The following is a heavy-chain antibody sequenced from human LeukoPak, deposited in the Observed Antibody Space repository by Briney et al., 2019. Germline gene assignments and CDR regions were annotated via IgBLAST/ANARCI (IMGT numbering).Heavy chain of an antibody. CDR1: GFTFSSYE. V-gene: IGHV3-23*01. CDR2: IGGSGGST. CDR3: AKVLRWTSGLREHDAFDI. Sequence: GGSLRLSCAASGFTFSSYEMNWVRQAPGKGLEWDSAIGGSGGSTYYADSVKGRFTISRDNSKNTLYLQMNSLRAEDTAVYYCAKVLRWTSGLREHDAFDIWGQGTMVTVSS. J-gene: IGHJ3*02. D-gene: IGHD5-12*01.